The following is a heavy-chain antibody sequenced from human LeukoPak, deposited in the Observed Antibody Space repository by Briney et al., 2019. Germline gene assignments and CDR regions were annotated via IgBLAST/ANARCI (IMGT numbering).Heavy chain of an antibody. CDR2: IKPSSGGT. Sequence: ASVTVSCKTSGYTFTGYYIHWVRQAPGQGLEWMGWIKPSSGGTNFAQRLQGRVTLTRDTSVSTAYMEVSSLRSDDTAIYYCARTLDTYYLSGLEYWGQGALVTVPS. D-gene: IGHD3-22*01. CDR3: ARTLDTYYLSGLEY. CDR1: GYTFTGYY. J-gene: IGHJ4*02. V-gene: IGHV1-2*02.